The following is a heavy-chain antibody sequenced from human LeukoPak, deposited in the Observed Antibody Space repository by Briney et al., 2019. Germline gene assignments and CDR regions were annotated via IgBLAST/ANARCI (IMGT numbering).Heavy chain of an antibody. V-gene: IGHV4-39*01. J-gene: IGHJ4*02. CDR2: IYYSGSS. Sequence: PSETLSLTCSVSGGSISSSSSYWGWIRQPPGKGLEWIGSIYYSGSSFDNPALKSRVTISVDTSKNQFSLKLSSVTAADTAVYYCARNPDIAVAGPVVYWGQGTLVTVSS. CDR1: GGSISSSSSY. CDR3: ARNPDIAVAGPVVY. D-gene: IGHD6-19*01.